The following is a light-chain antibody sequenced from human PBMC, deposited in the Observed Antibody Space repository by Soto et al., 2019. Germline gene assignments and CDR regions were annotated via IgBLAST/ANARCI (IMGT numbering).Light chain of an antibody. Sequence: ETVLTQSPGTLSLSPGERAILSCRASQSVISTYLACYQQKPGQAPRLLIYGASSRATGIPDRFSGSGSGTDFTLTISRLEPEDFAVYYCQQYNNSLWTFGQGTKVEIK. J-gene: IGKJ1*01. CDR2: GAS. V-gene: IGKV3-20*01. CDR1: QSVISTY. CDR3: QQYNNSLWT.